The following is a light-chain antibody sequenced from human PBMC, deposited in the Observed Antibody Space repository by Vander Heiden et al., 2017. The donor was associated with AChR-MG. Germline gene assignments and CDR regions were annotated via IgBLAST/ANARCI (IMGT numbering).Light chain of an antibody. CDR2: SNN. J-gene: IGLJ1*01. CDR3: AAWDDSLNGLYV. Sequence: QSVLTQQASASGTPGQRVPISCSGSSSNNGSKTVNWDPQLPGTAPKLLIYSNNQPPSGVPDRFSGSKSGTSASLAISGLQSEDEADYYCAAWDDSLNGLYVFGTGTKVTVL. CDR1: SSNNGSKT. V-gene: IGLV1-44*01.